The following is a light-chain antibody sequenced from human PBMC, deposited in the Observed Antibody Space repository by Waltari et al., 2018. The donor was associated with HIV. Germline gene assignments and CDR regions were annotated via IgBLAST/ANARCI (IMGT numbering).Light chain of an antibody. CDR1: EDINKW. CDR2: KAT. CDR3: QQYETDSRS. J-gene: IGKJ1*01. V-gene: IGKV1-5*03. Sequence: DIQMTQSPSSVSASLGDRVSITCRAREDINKWLAWYQQKPGKAPNLLIYKATILETGVPSRFSGSVSGADFTLTITNLQSDDFATYYCQQYETDSRSFGQGTKV.